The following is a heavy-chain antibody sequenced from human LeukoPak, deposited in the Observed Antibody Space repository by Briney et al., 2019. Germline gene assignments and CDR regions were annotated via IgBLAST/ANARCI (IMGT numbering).Heavy chain of an antibody. V-gene: IGHV3-74*01. D-gene: IGHD3-3*01. Sequence: GGSLRLSCAASGFTFSSYWMHWVRQAPGKGLVWVSRINTDGSSTSYADSVKGRFTISRDNAKNTLYLQMNSLRAEDTAVYYCAREGYDFWSGYYPLWGQGTLVTVSS. J-gene: IGHJ4*02. CDR3: AREGYDFWSGYYPL. CDR1: GFTFSSYW. CDR2: INTDGSST.